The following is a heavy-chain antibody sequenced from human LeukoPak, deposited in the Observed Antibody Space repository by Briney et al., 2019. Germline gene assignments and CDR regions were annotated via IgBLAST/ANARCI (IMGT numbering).Heavy chain of an antibody. V-gene: IGHV1-18*01. CDR2: ISAYNGNT. D-gene: IGHD4-17*01. CDR1: GYTFSSYG. CDR3: ARVETTVTTWGALGY. Sequence: ASVKVSCKASGYTFSSYGISWVRQAPGQGLEWMGWISAYNGNTNYARKLQGRGTMTTDTSTSTAYMELRSLRSDDTAVYYCARVETTVTTWGALGYWGQGTLVTVSS. J-gene: IGHJ4*02.